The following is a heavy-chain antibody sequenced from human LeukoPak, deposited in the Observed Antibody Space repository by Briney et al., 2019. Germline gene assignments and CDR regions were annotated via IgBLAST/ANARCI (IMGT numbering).Heavy chain of an antibody. Sequence: ASVKVSCKASGYTFTSYGIGWVRQAPGQGLEWMGWISAYNGNTNYAQKLQGRVTMTTDTSTSAAYMELRSLRSDDTAVYYCARSGRRGRWFAASYYFDYWGQGTLVTVSS. J-gene: IGHJ4*02. CDR2: ISAYNGNT. D-gene: IGHD3-10*01. CDR3: ARSGRRGRWFAASYYFDY. V-gene: IGHV1-18*01. CDR1: GYTFTSYG.